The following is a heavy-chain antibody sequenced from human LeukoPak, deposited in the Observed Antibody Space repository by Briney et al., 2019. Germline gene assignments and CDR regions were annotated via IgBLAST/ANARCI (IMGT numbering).Heavy chain of an antibody. V-gene: IGHV1-2*02. J-gene: IGHJ6*02. D-gene: IGHD3-3*01. CDR1: RYTFTGYY. CDR3: AREREWPYYYYGMDV. CDR2: INPNSGGT. Sequence: ASVKVSCKASRYTFTGYYMHWVRQAPGQGLEWMGWINPNSGGTNYAQKFQGRVTMTRDTSISTAYMELSRLRSDDTAVYYCAREREWPYYYYGMDVWGQGTAVTVSS.